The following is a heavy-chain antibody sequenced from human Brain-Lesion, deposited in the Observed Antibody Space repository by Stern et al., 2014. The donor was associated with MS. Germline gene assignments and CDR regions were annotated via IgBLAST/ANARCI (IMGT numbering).Heavy chain of an antibody. CDR2: VNNDGRRT. CDR1: GFTFSNYW. Sequence: VQLGQSGGGLVQPGGSLRLSCAASGFTFSNYWIHWVRQAPGQGLVWVSRVNNDGRRTSYADSVKGRFTMSRDNAKNTLYLQMNSLRVEDTAIYYCARGERWFDSWGQGTLVTVSS. J-gene: IGHJ5*01. CDR3: ARGERWFDS. V-gene: IGHV3-74*01.